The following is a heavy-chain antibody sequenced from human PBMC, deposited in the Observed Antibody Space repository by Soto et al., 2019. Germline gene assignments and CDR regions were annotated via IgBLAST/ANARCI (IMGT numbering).Heavy chain of an antibody. Sequence: QVQLQESGPGLVKPSQTLSLTCTVSGGSISSGGYYWSWIRQHPGKGLEWIGYIYYSGSTYYNPSLKSPATISVDTSTHQFSLNLISVTAAATAVYDWARWVGATSFDYWGQGTLVTVSS. J-gene: IGHJ4*02. CDR1: GGSISSGGYY. CDR2: IYYSGST. D-gene: IGHD1-26*01. CDR3: ARWVGATSFDY. V-gene: IGHV4-31*01.